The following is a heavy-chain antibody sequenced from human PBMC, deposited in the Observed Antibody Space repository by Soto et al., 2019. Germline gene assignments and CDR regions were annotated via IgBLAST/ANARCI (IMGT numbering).Heavy chain of an antibody. J-gene: IGHJ5*02. Sequence: QVQLVQSGAEVKKPGSSVKVSCKASGGTFSSYTISWVRQAPGQGLEWMGRIIPILGIANYAQKFQGRVTITAAKSTSTAYMELSSLRSEDTDVYYCARSEDIVVVPAANNWFDPWGQGTLVTVSS. D-gene: IGHD2-2*01. CDR2: IIPILGIA. CDR3: ARSEDIVVVPAANNWFDP. CDR1: GGTFSSYT. V-gene: IGHV1-69*02.